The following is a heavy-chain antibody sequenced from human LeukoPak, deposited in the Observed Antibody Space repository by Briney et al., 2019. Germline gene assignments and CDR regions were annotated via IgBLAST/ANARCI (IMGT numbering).Heavy chain of an antibody. J-gene: IGHJ4*02. Sequence: SETLSLTCGVSDYSIRSGYYWGWIRPPPGKGLEWIGSIHHSGSAYYNPSLKSRVTISVDTSKNQFSLRLSSVTAADTAVYYCARAPYYYDNSGYPDYWGQGTLVSVSS. D-gene: IGHD3-22*01. V-gene: IGHV4-38-2*01. CDR1: DYSIRSGYY. CDR2: IHHSGSA. CDR3: ARAPYYYDNSGYPDY.